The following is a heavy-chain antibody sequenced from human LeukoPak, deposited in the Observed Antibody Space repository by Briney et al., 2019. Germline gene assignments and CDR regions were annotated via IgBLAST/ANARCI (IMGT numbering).Heavy chain of an antibody. CDR1: GFTLSSYW. CDR3: AREGFRSPLTTNWFDP. J-gene: IGHJ5*02. CDR2: IKQDGSEK. V-gene: IGHV3-7*05. D-gene: IGHD2/OR15-2a*01. Sequence: PGGALRLSCAGSGFTLSSYWMSLVRQAPGKRLEWVAKIKQDGSEKYYVDSVKGRFTISRDDAKNSLYLQMNSLRAEDTAVYYCAREGFRSPLTTNWFDPWGQGTLVTVSS.